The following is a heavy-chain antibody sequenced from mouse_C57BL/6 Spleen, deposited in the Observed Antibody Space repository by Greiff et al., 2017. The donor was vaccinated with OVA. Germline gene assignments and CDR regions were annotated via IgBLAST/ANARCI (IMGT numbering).Heavy chain of an antibody. J-gene: IGHJ2*01. CDR2: IYPGSGST. Sequence: QVQLQQPGAELVKPGASVKMSCKASGYTFTSYWITWVKQRPGQGLEWIGDIYPGSGSTNYNEKFKSKATLTVDTSSSTAYMQLSSLTSEDSAVYDCALITTVVADFDYWGQGTTLTVSS. CDR1: GYTFTSYW. V-gene: IGHV1-55*01. CDR3: ALITTVVADFDY. D-gene: IGHD1-1*01.